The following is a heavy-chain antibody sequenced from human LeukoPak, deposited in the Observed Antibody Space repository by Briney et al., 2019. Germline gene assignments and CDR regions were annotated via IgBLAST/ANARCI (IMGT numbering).Heavy chain of an antibody. CDR2: IKDDGSKK. Sequence: ASLLLSCDGSSFTFSNYWMSWVRPAPGKGLEWVANIKDDGSKKNYIDSVRGRFTISRDNAKASVFLQMNSLSFDDTAVYYCARRNAGTTWSFDSWGQGTLVTVSS. J-gene: IGHJ4*02. D-gene: IGHD1-1*01. CDR3: ARRNAGTTWSFDS. V-gene: IGHV3-7*01. CDR1: SFTFSNYW.